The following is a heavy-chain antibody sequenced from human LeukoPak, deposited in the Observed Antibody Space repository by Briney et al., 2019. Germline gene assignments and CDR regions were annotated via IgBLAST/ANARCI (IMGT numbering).Heavy chain of an antibody. Sequence: GGSLRLSCAASGFTFSSYAMSWVRQAPGKGLEWVSAISGSGGSTYYADSLQGRLTISRDNSMNTLYLQMSSLRAEDTARYYCAKDICGGNCYPHGGYWGQGTLVTVSS. CDR1: GFTFSSYA. J-gene: IGHJ4*02. CDR3: AKDICGGNCYPHGGY. CDR2: ISGSGGST. D-gene: IGHD2-21*01. V-gene: IGHV3-23*01.